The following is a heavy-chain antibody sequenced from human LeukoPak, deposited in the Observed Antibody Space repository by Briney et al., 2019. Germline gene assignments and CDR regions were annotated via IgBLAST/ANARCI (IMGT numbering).Heavy chain of an antibody. Sequence: GGSLRLSCAASGLTFSSYWMSWVRQAPGKGLEWVANIRQDGNEKYYVDSVKGRFTISRDNAKISLFLQMNSLRAEDTAVYYCARRTGSYYDSSGYPDYWGQGTLVTVSS. CDR1: GLTFSSYW. CDR2: IRQDGNEK. D-gene: IGHD3-22*01. J-gene: IGHJ4*02. CDR3: ARRTGSYYDSSGYPDY. V-gene: IGHV3-7*01.